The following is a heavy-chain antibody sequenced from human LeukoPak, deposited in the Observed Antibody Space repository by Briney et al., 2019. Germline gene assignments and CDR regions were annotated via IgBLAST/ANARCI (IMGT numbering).Heavy chain of an antibody. D-gene: IGHD3-10*01. CDR1: GYTLTELS. CDR2: FDPEDGET. V-gene: IGHV1-24*01. CDR3: ATERSGSYYNGDAAFDI. J-gene: IGHJ3*02. Sequence: ASVKVSCKVSGYTLTELSMHWVRQAPGKGLEWMGGFDPEDGETIYAQKFRGRVTMTEDTSTDTAYMELSSLRSEDTAVYYCATERSGSYYNGDAAFDIWGQGTMVTVSS.